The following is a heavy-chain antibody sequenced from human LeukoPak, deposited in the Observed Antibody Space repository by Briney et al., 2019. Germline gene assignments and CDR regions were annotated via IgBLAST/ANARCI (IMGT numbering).Heavy chain of an antibody. Sequence: GGSLRLSCAASGFTFSRYSMNWVRQAPGKGLEWVSYISSSSSTVYYADSLKGRFTISRDNAKNSLYLQVNSLRDEDTAVYYCAKDRYVSGTYYISVWGQGTLVTVSS. D-gene: IGHD3-10*01. CDR2: ISSSSSTV. CDR3: AKDRYVSGTYYISV. CDR1: GFTFSRYS. V-gene: IGHV3-48*02. J-gene: IGHJ4*02.